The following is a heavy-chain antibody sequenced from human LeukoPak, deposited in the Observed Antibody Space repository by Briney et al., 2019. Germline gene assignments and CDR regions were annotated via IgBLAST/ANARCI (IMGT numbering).Heavy chain of an antibody. CDR2: IKQDGREK. V-gene: IGHV3-7*01. J-gene: IGHJ3*01. CDR3: ARDVFDV. CDR1: GFTFSGYW. Sequence: GGSLRLSCAASGFTFSGYWMSWVRQAPGKGLEWVANIKQDGREKYYVDSVKGRFTISRDNAKNSLYLQMSSLRADDTAVYYCARDVFDVWGQGALVTVSS.